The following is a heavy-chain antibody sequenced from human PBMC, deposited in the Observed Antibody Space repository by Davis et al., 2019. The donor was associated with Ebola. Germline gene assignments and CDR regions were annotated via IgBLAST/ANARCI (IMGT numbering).Heavy chain of an antibody. CDR3: AARPRNYYYYGMDV. J-gene: IGHJ6*02. CDR2: IVVGSGNT. D-gene: IGHD1-14*01. CDR1: GFTFTSSA. V-gene: IGHV1-58*02. Sequence: AASVKVSCKASGFTFTSSAMQWVRQARGQRLEWIGWIVVGSGNTNCAQKFQERVTITRDMSTSTAYMELSSLRSEDTAVYYCAARPRNYYYYGMDVWGQGTTVTVSS.